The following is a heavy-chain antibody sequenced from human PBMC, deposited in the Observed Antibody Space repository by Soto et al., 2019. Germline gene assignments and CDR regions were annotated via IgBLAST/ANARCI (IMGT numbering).Heavy chain of an antibody. CDR3: GRAPGIAAPGVLNY. CDR1: GGTFSIYA. V-gene: IGHV1-69*06. J-gene: IGHJ4*02. D-gene: IGHD6-13*01. Sequence: QVQLVQSGAEVKKPGSSVKVSCKASGGTFSIYAISWVRQAPGQGLEGMGGILPIFGTANYAQKFQGRVTITADKSTSAAYMELSSLRSEDTAVYYCGRAPGIAAPGVLNYWGQGTLVTVSS. CDR2: ILPIFGTA.